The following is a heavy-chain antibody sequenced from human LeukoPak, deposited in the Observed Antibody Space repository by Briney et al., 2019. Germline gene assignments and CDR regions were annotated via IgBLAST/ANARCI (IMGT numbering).Heavy chain of an antibody. CDR3: AKQWSFDY. CDR1: GFTFSSYG. Sequence: GGSLRLSCAVSGFTFSSYGMHWVRQAPGKGLEWVAFIWSDGTNKYYADSVKGRFTLSRDNSKNTLYLQMNSLRAEDTAVYYCAKQWSFDYWGQGTLVTVSS. J-gene: IGHJ4*02. CDR2: IWSDGTNK. V-gene: IGHV3-30*02. D-gene: IGHD2-15*01.